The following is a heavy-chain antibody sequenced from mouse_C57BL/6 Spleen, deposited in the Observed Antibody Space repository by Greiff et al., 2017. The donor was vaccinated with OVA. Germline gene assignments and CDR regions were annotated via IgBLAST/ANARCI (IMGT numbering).Heavy chain of an antibody. CDR1: GYTFTSYW. V-gene: IGHV1-55*01. J-gene: IGHJ3*01. CDR2: IYPGSGST. CDR3: ARSRYSHFAY. D-gene: IGHD2-12*01. Sequence: QVQLQQPGAELVKPGASVKMSCKASGYTFTSYWLTWVKQRPGQGLEWMGDIYPGSGSTNYNEKFKSKATLTVDTSSSTAYMQLSSLTSEDSAVYYCARSRYSHFAYWGQGTLVTVSA.